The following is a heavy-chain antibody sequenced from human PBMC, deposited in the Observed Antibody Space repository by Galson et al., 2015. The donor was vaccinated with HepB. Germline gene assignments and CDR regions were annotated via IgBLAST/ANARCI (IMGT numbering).Heavy chain of an antibody. CDR1: GGSISGSSYY. CDR2: IYYSGST. D-gene: IGHD3-22*01. J-gene: IGHJ4*02. CDR3: ASRYDSSGYPGDY. Sequence: QVQLQESGPGLVKPSETLSLTCTVSGGSISGSSYYWGWIRQPPGKGLEWIGSIYYSGSTYYNPSLKSRVTISVDTSKNQFSLKLSSVTAADTAVYYCASRYDSSGYPGDYWGQGTLVTVSS. V-gene: IGHV4-39*07.